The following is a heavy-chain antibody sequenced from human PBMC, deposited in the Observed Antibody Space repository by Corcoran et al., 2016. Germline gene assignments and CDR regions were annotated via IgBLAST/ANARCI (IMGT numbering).Heavy chain of an antibody. V-gene: IGHV1-69*01. Sequence: QVQLVQSGAEVKKPGSSVKVSCKASGGTFSSYAISWVRQAPGQGLEWMGGIIPIFGTANYAQKFQGRVTITADESTSTAYMELSSLRSEDTAVYYCARGGKDTMVRGVTYYYYGMDVWGQGTTVTVSS. CDR1: GGTFSSYA. CDR2: IIPIFGTA. CDR3: ARGGKDTMVRGVTYYYYGMDV. J-gene: IGHJ6*02. D-gene: IGHD3-10*01.